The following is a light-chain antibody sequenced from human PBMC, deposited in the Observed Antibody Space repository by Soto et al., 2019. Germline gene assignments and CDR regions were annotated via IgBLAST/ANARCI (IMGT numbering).Light chain of an antibody. CDR1: QSISAKH. J-gene: IGKJ2*01. Sequence: EIVLPQSPGLLSSAPGVKAFLSGRASQSISAKHLASYQLRPVQSPRILTYGASGTATGVPGRFSGSGSGSEFPLIIGRLEPEFCVVYWCKRFGTSPSSTFGQGTKLE. CDR3: KRFGTSPSST. V-gene: IGKV3-20*01. CDR2: GAS.